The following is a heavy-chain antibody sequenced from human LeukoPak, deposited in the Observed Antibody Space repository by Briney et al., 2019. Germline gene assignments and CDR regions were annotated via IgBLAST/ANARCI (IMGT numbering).Heavy chain of an antibody. J-gene: IGHJ6*02. V-gene: IGHV3-23*01. D-gene: IGHD3-3*01. CDR2: ISGSGGST. CDR1: GFTFSSYA. Sequence: PGGSLRLSCAASGFTFSSYAMSWVRQAPGKGLEWVSAISGSGGSTYYADSVKGRFTISRDNSKDTLYLQMNSLRAEDTAVYYCAKDTETLEWLIQLSYGMDVWGQGTTVAVSS. CDR3: AKDTETLEWLIQLSYGMDV.